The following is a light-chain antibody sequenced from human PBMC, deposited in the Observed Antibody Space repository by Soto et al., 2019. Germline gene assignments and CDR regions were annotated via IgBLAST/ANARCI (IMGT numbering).Light chain of an antibody. CDR3: CSFAGSSPVWV. CDR1: SSDVGAYNY. Sequence: QSVLTQPRSVSGSPGQSVTISCTGTSSDVGAYNYVSWYQQNPGKAPKLMISDVNKRPSGVPDRFSGSKSGNTASLTSSGLQAEDEADYYCCSFAGSSPVWVFGGVTKVTVL. CDR2: DVN. J-gene: IGLJ3*02. V-gene: IGLV2-11*01.